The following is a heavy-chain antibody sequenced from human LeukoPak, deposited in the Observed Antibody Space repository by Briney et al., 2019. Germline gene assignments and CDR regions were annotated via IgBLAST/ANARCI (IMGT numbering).Heavy chain of an antibody. V-gene: IGHV4-30-2*01. CDR2: IYHSGST. CDR1: GGSISSGGYS. Sequence: SQTLSLTCAVSGGSISSGGYSWSWIRQPPGKGLEWIGYIYHSGSTYYNPSLKSRVTISVDRSKNQFSLKLSSVTAADTAVYYCARVVPAASWFDPWGQGTLVTVSS. J-gene: IGHJ5*02. D-gene: IGHD2-2*01. CDR3: ARVVPAASWFDP.